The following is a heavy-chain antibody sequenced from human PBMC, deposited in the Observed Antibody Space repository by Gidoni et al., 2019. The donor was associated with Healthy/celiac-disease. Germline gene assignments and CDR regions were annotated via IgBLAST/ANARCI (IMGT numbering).Heavy chain of an antibody. V-gene: IGHV4-34*01. CDR2: INHSGST. J-gene: IGHJ4*02. CDR1: CGFFRFYY. D-gene: IGHD2-2*01. Sequence: QVQLQQWGACLLKLSETLSLPCALYCGFFRFYYWSWIRQPPGKGLEWIGEINHSGSTNYNPSLKSRVTISVDTSKNQFSLKLSSVTAADTAVYYCARVGEMGYQLPYSGTFDYWGQGTLVTVSS. CDR3: ARVGEMGYQLPYSGTFDY.